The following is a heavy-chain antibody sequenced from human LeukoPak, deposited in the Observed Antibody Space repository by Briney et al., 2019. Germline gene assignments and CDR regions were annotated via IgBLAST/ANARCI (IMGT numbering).Heavy chain of an antibody. J-gene: IGHJ4*02. D-gene: IGHD3-3*01. CDR1: GYTFTSYG. V-gene: IGHV1-18*01. CDR3: ARDRDYDFWSGYSVY. Sequence: GASVKVSCKASGYTFTSYGISWVRQAPGQGLEWMGWISAYNGNTNYAQKLQGRVTMTTDTSTSTAYMELRSLRSDDTAVYCCARDRDYDFWSGYSVYWGQGTLVTVSS. CDR2: ISAYNGNT.